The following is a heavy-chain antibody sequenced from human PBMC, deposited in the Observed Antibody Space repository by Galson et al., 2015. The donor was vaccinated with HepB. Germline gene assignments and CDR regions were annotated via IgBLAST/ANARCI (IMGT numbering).Heavy chain of an antibody. CDR2: TYYRSKWYN. Sequence: CAISGDSVASNSAAWNWIRQSPSRGLEWLGRTYYRSKWYNDYAVSVKSRITINPDTSKNQFSLQLNSVTPEDTAVYYCARDQNSGYDTPYYYYGMDVWVQGTTVTVSS. J-gene: IGHJ6*02. CDR3: ARDQNSGYDTPYYYYGMDV. CDR1: GDSVASNSAA. V-gene: IGHV6-1*01. D-gene: IGHD5-12*01.